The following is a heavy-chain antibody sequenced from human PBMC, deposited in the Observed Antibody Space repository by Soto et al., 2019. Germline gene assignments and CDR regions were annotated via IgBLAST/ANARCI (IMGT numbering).Heavy chain of an antibody. CDR1: GYTFTHYY. V-gene: IGHV1-46*01. CDR3: ARELAAGDH. CDR2: INPASGST. D-gene: IGHD6-13*01. Sequence: QVQLVQSGAEVKKPGASVKLSCRTSGYTFTHYYIHWVRQAPGQGLEWLGIINPASGSTNYAQDFQGRVTVTMDTSTTTVYMDLSGLRAEDTAIFYCARELAAGDHWGQGTLVTVSS. J-gene: IGHJ4*02.